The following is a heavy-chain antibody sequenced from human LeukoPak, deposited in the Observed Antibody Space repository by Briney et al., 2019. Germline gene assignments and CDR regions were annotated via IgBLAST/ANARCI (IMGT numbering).Heavy chain of an antibody. Sequence: SVKVSCKASGYTFTGYYMHWVRQAPGQGLEWMGRIIPIFGTANYAQKFQGRVTITTDESTSTAYMELSSLRSEDTAVYYCARGPVTSPNKPFDYWGQGTLVTVSS. CDR3: ARGPVTSPNKPFDY. D-gene: IGHD4-17*01. CDR2: IIPIFGTA. CDR1: GYTFTGYY. J-gene: IGHJ4*02. V-gene: IGHV1-69*05.